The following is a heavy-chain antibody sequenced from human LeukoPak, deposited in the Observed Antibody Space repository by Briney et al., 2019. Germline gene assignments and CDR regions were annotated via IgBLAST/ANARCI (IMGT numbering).Heavy chain of an antibody. J-gene: IGHJ4*02. CDR1: GGSISSYY. CDR2: IYTSGGT. V-gene: IGHV4-4*07. Sequence: KPSETLSLTCTVSGGSISSYYWSWIRQPAGKGLEWIGRIYTSGGTNYNPSLKSRVTMSVDTSKNQFSLKLSPVTAADTAVYYCARELRVVTTFDYWGQGTLVTVSS. CDR3: ARELRVVTTFDY. D-gene: IGHD3-22*01.